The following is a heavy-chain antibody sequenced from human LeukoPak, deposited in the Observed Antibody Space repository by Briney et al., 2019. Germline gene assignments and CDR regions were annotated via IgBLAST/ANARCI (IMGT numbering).Heavy chain of an antibody. CDR3: ARDHDPFDY. V-gene: IGHV3-7*01. CDR1: GFKFSTFW. CDR2: IKQDGSKI. J-gene: IGHJ4*02. Sequence: GGSLRLSCAASGFKFSTFWMTWVRQAPGKGLEWVANIKQDGSKIYYVDSVKGRFTISRDNAKNSLFLQMNSLTAEDTAMYYCARDHDPFDYWGQGTLVTVSS.